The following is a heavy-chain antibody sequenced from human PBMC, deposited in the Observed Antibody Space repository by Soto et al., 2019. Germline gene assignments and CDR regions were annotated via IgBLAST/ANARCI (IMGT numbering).Heavy chain of an antibody. V-gene: IGHV1-69*13. J-gene: IGHJ4*02. CDR3: ARDVAKSIAAAGPFDY. CDR2: IIPIFGTA. CDR1: GGTFSSYA. D-gene: IGHD6-13*01. Sequence: SVKVSCKASGGTFSSYAISWVRQAPGQGLEWMGGIIPIFGTANYAQKFQGRVTITADESTSTAYMELSSLRSEDTAVYYCARDVAKSIAAAGPFDYWGQGTLVTVSS.